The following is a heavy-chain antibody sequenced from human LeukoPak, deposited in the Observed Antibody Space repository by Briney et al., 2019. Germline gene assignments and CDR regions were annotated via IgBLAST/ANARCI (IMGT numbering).Heavy chain of an antibody. Sequence: ASVKVSCKASGYTFTSYGISWVRQAPGQGLEWMGWISTYDGNTNYAQELQGRVTMTTDTSTSTAYMELRSLRSDDTAVYYCARDRVAPGVDYMDVWGKGTTVTVSS. V-gene: IGHV1-18*01. CDR3: ARDRVAPGVDYMDV. CDR2: ISTYDGNT. J-gene: IGHJ6*03. D-gene: IGHD7-27*01. CDR1: GYTFTSYG.